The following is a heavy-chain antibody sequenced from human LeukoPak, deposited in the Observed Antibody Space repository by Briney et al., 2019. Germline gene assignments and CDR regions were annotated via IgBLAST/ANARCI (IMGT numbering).Heavy chain of an antibody. CDR1: GGSFSGYY. J-gene: IGHJ4*02. V-gene: IGHV4-34*01. CDR3: ARGPQYSSGWYPRY. CDR2: INHSGST. Sequence: SETLSLTCAVYGGSFSGYYWSWIRQPPGKGLEWIGEINHSGSTNYNPSLKSRVTISVDTSKNQFSLKLSSVTAADTAVYYCARGPQYSSGWYPRYWGQGTLVTVSS. D-gene: IGHD6-19*01.